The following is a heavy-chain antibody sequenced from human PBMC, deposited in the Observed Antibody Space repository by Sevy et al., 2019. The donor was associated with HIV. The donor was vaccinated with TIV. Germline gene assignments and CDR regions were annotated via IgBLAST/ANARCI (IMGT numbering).Heavy chain of an antibody. CDR2: ISSSGSTI. D-gene: IGHD3-22*01. Sequence: GGSLRLSCVASGFTFSDYYMSWIRQAPGKGLEWVSYISSSGSTIYYADSVKGRFTISRDNAKNSLYLQMNSLRAEDTAVYYCAREDRPIIMMQGPLRVFDIWGQGTMVTVSS. V-gene: IGHV3-11*04. CDR1: GFTFSDYY. J-gene: IGHJ3*02. CDR3: AREDRPIIMMQGPLRVFDI.